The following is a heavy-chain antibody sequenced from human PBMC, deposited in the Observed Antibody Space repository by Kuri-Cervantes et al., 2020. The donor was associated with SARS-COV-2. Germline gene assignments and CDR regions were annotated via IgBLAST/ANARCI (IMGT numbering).Heavy chain of an antibody. J-gene: IGHJ5*02. D-gene: IGHD3-3*01. V-gene: IGHV1-69*13. Sequence: SVKVSCKASGGTFSSYALSWVRQAPGQGLEWMGGIIPIIGTANYAQKFQGRVTITADESTSTAYMELSSLRSEDTAVYYCARVGDFWSGYPNWFDPWGQGTLVTVSS. CDR1: GGTFSSYA. CDR2: IIPIIGTA. CDR3: ARVGDFWSGYPNWFDP.